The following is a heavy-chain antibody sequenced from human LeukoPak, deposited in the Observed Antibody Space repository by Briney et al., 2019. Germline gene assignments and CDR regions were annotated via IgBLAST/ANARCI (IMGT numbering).Heavy chain of an antibody. CDR1: GYSISSGYY. V-gene: IGHV4-38-2*02. J-gene: IGHJ4*02. D-gene: IGHD3-3*01. Sequence: SETLSLTCTVSGYSISSGYYWGWIRQPPGKGLEWIGSIYHSGSTYYNPSLKSRVTISVDTSKNQFSLKLSSVTAADTAVYYCAGGSRFLKWSNWGQGTLVTVSS. CDR2: IYHSGST. CDR3: AGGSRFLKWSN.